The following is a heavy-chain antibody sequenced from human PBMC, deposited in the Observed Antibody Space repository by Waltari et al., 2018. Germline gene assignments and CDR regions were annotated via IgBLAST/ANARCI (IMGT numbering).Heavy chain of an antibody. CDR3: ASDPNWGWGAADY. V-gene: IGHV1-46*01. CDR2: ISPSGDRA. CDR1: GYTFTNSY. J-gene: IGHJ4*02. D-gene: IGHD7-27*01. Sequence: QVQLVQSGAEVKKPGASVKVSCKASGYTFTNSYFHWVRQGPGQGLEWMGVISPSGDRAGYAQKFQGRVTMTRDTSTSTVYMELSSLTSEDTADYYCASDPNWGWGAADYWGQGTLVTVSS.